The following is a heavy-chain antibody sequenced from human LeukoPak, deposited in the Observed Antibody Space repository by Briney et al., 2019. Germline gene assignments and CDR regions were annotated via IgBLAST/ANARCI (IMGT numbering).Heavy chain of an antibody. J-gene: IGHJ5*02. Sequence: ASVKVSCKASGYTFTSYDINWVRQATGQGLEWMGWMNPNSGNTGYAQKFQGRVTITRNTSISTAYMELSSLRSEDTAVYYCARAPPRKRRTGTNGYNWFGPWGQGTLVTVSS. V-gene: IGHV1-8*03. CDR3: ARAPPRKRRTGTNGYNWFGP. D-gene: IGHD1-1*01. CDR2: MNPNSGNT. CDR1: GYTFTSYD.